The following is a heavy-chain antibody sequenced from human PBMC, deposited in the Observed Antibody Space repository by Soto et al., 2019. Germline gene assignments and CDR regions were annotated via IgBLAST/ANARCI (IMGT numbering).Heavy chain of an antibody. J-gene: IGHJ4*02. CDR1: DGSISGYF. V-gene: IGHV4-59*04. CDR2: VYYSGST. CDR3: ARRLAVTGTLEYYFDY. D-gene: IGHD6-13*01. Sequence: PSETLSLTCIVSDGSISGYFWSWIRQPPGKGLEWIGNVYYSGSTYYNPSLQSRVTISVDTSKNQFSLRLNSVTASDTAVYYCARRLAVTGTLEYYFDYWGRGSLVIVSS.